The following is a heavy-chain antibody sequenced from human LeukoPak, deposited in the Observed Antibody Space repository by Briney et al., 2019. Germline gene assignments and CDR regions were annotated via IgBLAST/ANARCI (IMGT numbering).Heavy chain of an antibody. Sequence: SVKVSCKASGGTFSSCAISWVRQAPGQGLEWMGGIIPIFGTANYAQKFQGRVTITADESTSTAYMELSSLRSEDTAVYYCARYDSSGYNSVFDYWGQGTLVTVSS. CDR3: ARYDSSGYNSVFDY. J-gene: IGHJ4*02. V-gene: IGHV1-69*01. D-gene: IGHD3-22*01. CDR2: IIPIFGTA. CDR1: GGTFSSCA.